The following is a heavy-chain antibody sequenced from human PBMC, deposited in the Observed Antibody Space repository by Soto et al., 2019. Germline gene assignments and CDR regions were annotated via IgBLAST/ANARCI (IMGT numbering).Heavy chain of an antibody. CDR2: INPGLNSA. CDR1: NDSLSSHF. V-gene: IGHV1-46*01. D-gene: IGHD2-15*01. Sequence: ASVKVSCKASNDSLSSHFIHWVRQAPGEGLEWMGIINPGLNSASYSKEFQGRLTLTSDMPSRTMYMQLSNLRSDDTAVYYCAGASSRVSSVVAAYWGQGTLVTVSS. CDR3: AGASSRVSSVVAAY. J-gene: IGHJ4*02.